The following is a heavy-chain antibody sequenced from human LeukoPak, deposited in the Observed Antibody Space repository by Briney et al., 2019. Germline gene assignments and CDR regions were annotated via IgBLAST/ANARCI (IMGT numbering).Heavy chain of an antibody. J-gene: IGHJ6*02. V-gene: IGHV3-30*18. CDR1: RFIFSSYG. CDR3: AKDMSYYGSGSYWLYYYYGMDV. D-gene: IGHD3-10*01. CDR2: ISYDGSNK. Sequence: GGSLRLSCAVSRFIFSSYGMHWVRQAPGKGLEWVAVISYDGSNKYYADSVKGRFTISRDNSKNTLYLQMSSLRAEDTAVYYCAKDMSYYGSGSYWLYYYYGMDVWGQGTTVTVSS.